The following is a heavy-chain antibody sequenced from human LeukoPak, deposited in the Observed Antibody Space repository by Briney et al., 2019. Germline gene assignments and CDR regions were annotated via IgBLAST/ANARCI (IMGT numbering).Heavy chain of an antibody. CDR2: MHPNSGSI. CDR3: TRGPRNDP. CDR1: GYTLTTYE. Sequence: GASLNVSCKTSGYTLTTYEINWVRQAAGQGLEWMGWMHPNSGSIDYAQKFQGRVTMTRDTSTNTAYMELSSLRSEDTAVYYCTRGPRNDPWGQGTLVIVSS. V-gene: IGHV1-8*01. D-gene: IGHD1-14*01. J-gene: IGHJ5*02.